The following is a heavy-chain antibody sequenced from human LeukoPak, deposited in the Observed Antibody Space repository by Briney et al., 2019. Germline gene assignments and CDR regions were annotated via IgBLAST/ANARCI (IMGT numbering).Heavy chain of an antibody. CDR3: AKDWGQLRGVDWFDP. CDR1: GFTFSSYA. CDR2: ISGSGGGT. D-gene: IGHD3-16*01. Sequence: GGSLRLSCAASGFTFSSYAMSWVRQAPGKGLEWVSAISGSGGGTYYADSVKGRFTISRDNSKNTLYLQMNSLRAEDTAVYYCAKDWGQLRGVDWFDPWGQGTLVTVSS. J-gene: IGHJ5*02. V-gene: IGHV3-23*01.